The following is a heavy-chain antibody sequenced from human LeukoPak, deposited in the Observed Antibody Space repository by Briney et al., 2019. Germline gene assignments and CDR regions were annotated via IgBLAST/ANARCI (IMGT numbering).Heavy chain of an antibody. V-gene: IGHV1-18*01. CDR3: ARKVPNDSSGYYYRGQFDP. CDR1: GYTFTSYG. D-gene: IGHD3-22*01. J-gene: IGHJ5*02. CDR2: ISAYNGNT. Sequence: ASVKVSCKASGYTFTSYGISWVRQAPGQGLEWMGWISAYNGNTNYAQKLQGRVTMTTDTSTSTAYMELSSLRSEDTAVYYCARKVPNDSSGYYYRGQFDPWGQGTLVTVSS.